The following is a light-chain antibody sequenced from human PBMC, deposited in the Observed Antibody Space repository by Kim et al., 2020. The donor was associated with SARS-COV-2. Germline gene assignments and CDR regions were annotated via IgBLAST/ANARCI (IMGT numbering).Light chain of an antibody. CDR2: KDS. V-gene: IGLV3-25*03. CDR1: ALPQQY. CDR3: QSADSSGTVV. Sequence: VSPGQTARITCSGDALPQQYAYWYQQKPGQAPVLVIYKDSERPSGIPERFSGSSSGTTVTLTISGVQAEDEADYYCQSADSSGTVVFGGGTQLTVL. J-gene: IGLJ2*01.